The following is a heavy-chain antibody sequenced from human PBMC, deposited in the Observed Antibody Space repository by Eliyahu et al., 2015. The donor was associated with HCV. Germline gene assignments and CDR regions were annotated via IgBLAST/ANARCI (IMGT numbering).Heavy chain of an antibody. J-gene: IGHJ5*02. CDR2: INHSGST. CDR1: GGSFSGYY. D-gene: IGHD4/OR15-4a*01. CDR3: ARRGGATYAMVTEALSRSSSWFDP. V-gene: IGHV4-34*01. Sequence: QVQLQQWGAGLLKPSETLSLTCAVYGGSFSGYYWNWIRQPPGKGLEWIGEINHSGSTNYNPSLKSRVTISVDTSKNQFSLKLSSVTAADTAVYYCARRGGATYAMVTEALSRSSSWFDPWGQGTLVTVSS.